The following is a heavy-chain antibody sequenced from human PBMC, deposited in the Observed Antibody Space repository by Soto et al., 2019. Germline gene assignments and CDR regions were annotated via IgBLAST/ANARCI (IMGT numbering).Heavy chain of an antibody. CDR1: GATFTNSV. CDR3: ARSGLLPPRTPSRVFGLDV. J-gene: IGHJ6*02. CDR2: IIPLLGTV. V-gene: IGHV1-69*01. D-gene: IGHD3-16*01. Sequence: QGQLVQSGAEVKKPGSSVKVSCRASGATFTNSVITWVRKGPGQGLEFMGGIIPLLGTVDYAENFQGRVTLTADYVTNTVSLEMRSQTYDDTAGYYCARSGLLPPRTPSRVFGLDVWDHGTTV.